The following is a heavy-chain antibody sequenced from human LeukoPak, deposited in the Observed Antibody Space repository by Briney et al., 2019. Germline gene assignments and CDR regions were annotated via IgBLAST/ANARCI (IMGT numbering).Heavy chain of an antibody. CDR3: AREFSSWSSYLDH. Sequence: PSETLSLTCTVSDYSISSGYGYYWSWIRQPAGKGLEWIGRIYFSRTTDYNPSLKSRVTMSVDTSKNQFSLKLSSVTAADSAVYYCAREFSSWSSYLDHWGQGALVTVSS. J-gene: IGHJ4*02. CDR2: IYFSRTT. V-gene: IGHV4-61*02. D-gene: IGHD6-13*01. CDR1: DYSISSGYGYY.